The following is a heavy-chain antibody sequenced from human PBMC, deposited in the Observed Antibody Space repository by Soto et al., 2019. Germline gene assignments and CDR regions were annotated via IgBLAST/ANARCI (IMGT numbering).Heavy chain of an antibody. CDR1: GGSFSGYY. D-gene: IGHD6-13*01. CDR2: INHSGST. V-gene: IGHV4-34*01. CDR3: ASGTSGHSSSWPYYFDY. Sequence: VQLQQWGAGLLKPSETLSLTCAVYGGSFSGYYWSWIRQPPGKGLEWIGEINHSGSTNYNPSLKSRVTISVDTSKNQFSLKLSSGTAADTAVYYCASGTSGHSSSWPYYFDYWGQGTLVTVSS. J-gene: IGHJ4*02.